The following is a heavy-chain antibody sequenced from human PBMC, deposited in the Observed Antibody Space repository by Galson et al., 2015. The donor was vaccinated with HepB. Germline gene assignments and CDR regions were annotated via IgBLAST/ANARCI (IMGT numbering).Heavy chain of an antibody. CDR3: ARAFGTTYYFDY. V-gene: IGHV4-59*01. Sequence: ETLSLTCTVSGGSLSTYYWNWIRQPPGKGLEWIGDVYYSGNTYYSPSLKSRVTISVDTSTSQFSLNLRSVTAADTAVYYCARAFGTTYYFDYWGQGTLVTVSS. CDR2: VYYSGNT. D-gene: IGHD3-10*01. J-gene: IGHJ4*02. CDR1: GGSLSTYY.